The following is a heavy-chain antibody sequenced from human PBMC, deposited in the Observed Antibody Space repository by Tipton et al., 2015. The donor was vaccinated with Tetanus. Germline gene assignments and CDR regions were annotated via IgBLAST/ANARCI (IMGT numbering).Heavy chain of an antibody. D-gene: IGHD4-17*01. V-gene: IGHV3-48*01. CDR2: ISSSSTI. CDR3: ARDPAGYGDYEEGGATFDY. J-gene: IGHJ4*02. Sequence: SLRLSCAASGFTFSTSWMTWVRQAPGKGLEWVSYISSSSTIYYADSVKGRFTISRDNAKNSLYLQMNSLRAEDTAVYYCARDPAGYGDYEEGGATFDYWGQGTLVTVSS. CDR1: GFTFSTSW.